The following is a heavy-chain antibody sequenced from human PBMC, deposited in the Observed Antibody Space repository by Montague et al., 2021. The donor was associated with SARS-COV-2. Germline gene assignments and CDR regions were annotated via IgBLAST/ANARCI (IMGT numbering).Heavy chain of an antibody. J-gene: IGHJ4*02. V-gene: IGHV4-59*01. CDR2: LHHSGST. Sequence: SETLSLTCSVSGYSITRVFWGWLRQPPGKGLEWIGHLHHSGSTNFNASLKSRLTMSPDTSKNQFSLQLSSVTAADTAVYYCARLYLGFNGKMYFFDAWGQGILGTVSS. D-gene: IGHD2-8*01. CDR3: ARLYLGFNGKMYFFDA. CDR1: GYSITRVF.